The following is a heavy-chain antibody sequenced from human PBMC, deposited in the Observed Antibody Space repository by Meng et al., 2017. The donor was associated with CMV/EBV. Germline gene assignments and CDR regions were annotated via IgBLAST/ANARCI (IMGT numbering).Heavy chain of an antibody. CDR2: MNPNSGNT. D-gene: IGHD3-3*01. J-gene: IGHJ5*02. Sequence: ASVKVSCKASGYTFTTYDLNWVRQAPGQGLEWMGWMNPNSGNTGYAQKFQGRVTMTRNTSISTAYMELCSLRSEDTAVYYCARGRGLRFLEWLLSSSFDPWGQGTLVTVSS. V-gene: IGHV1-8*02. CDR3: ARGRGLRFLEWLLSSSFDP. CDR1: GYTFTTYD.